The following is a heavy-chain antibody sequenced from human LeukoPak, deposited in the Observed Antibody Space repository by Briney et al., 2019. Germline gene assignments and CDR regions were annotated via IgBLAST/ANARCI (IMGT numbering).Heavy chain of an antibody. V-gene: IGHV3-23*01. Sequence: GGSLRLSCAASGFTFSSYWMSWVRQAPGKGLEWVSAISGSGGSTYYADSVKGRFTISRDNSKNTLYLQMNSLRAEDTAVYYCAKASHDFWSGYPYYFDYWGQGTLVTVSS. D-gene: IGHD3-3*01. CDR2: ISGSGGST. CDR1: GFTFSSYW. CDR3: AKASHDFWSGYPYYFDY. J-gene: IGHJ4*02.